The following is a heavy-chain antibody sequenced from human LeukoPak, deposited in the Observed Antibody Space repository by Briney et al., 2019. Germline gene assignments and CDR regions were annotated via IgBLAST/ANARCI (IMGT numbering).Heavy chain of an antibody. D-gene: IGHD6-13*01. CDR1: GGSFSGYY. Sequence: SETLSLTCAVYGGSFSGYYWSWSREPPGKGLEWSGEINHSVGTNYNPSLKSRVTISVATSKNQFSLKVSSVTAADKDVYYCARGAYSSSLLRYFDLWGRGTLVTVSS. CDR3: ARGAYSSSLLRYFDL. J-gene: IGHJ2*01. V-gene: IGHV4-34*01. CDR2: INHSVGT.